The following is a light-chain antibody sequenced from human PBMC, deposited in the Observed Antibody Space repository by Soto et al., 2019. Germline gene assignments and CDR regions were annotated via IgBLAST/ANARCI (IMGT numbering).Light chain of an antibody. CDR1: QGISSY. CDR2: AAS. Sequence: AIRMTQSPSSLSASTGDRVTITCRASQGISSYLAWYQQKPGKAPKLLIYAASTLQSGVPSRFSGSGSGTGFTLTISCLQSEDFATYYCQQYYSYPPTFGGGTKVEIK. J-gene: IGKJ4*01. V-gene: IGKV1-8*01. CDR3: QQYYSYPPT.